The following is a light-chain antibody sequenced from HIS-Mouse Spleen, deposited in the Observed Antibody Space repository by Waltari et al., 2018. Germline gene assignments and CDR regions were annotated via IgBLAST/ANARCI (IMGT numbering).Light chain of an antibody. CDR1: KLGDKY. CDR2: HDS. V-gene: IGLV3-1*01. J-gene: IGLJ2*01. Sequence: SYELTQPPSVSVSPGQTASITCPGAKLGDKYACWYQQKPGQSPVLVIYHDSKRPSGIPERFSGSNSGNTATLTISGTQAMDEADYYCQAWDSSYSVFGGGTKLTVL. CDR3: QAWDSSYSV.